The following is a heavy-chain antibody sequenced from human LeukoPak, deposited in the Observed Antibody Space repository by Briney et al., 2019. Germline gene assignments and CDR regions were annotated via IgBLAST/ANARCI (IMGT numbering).Heavy chain of an antibody. CDR1: GYTFTSYD. Sequence: GGSVKVSCKASGYTFTSYDINWVRQAAGQGVEGMGWMNPNRGNTVYAQKFQGRVTINRNSSKRKVYIEVSSLRSEDTAVYYCARHYYDSSGYTKDAFDIWGQGTMVTVSS. CDR2: MNPNRGNT. V-gene: IGHV1-8*03. CDR3: ARHYYDSSGYTKDAFDI. D-gene: IGHD3-22*01. J-gene: IGHJ3*02.